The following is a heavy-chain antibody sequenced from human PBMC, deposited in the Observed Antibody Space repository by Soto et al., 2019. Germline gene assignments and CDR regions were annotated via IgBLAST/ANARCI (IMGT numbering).Heavy chain of an antibody. D-gene: IGHD3-22*01. Sequence: VKVSCKASGGTFSSYAISWVRQAPGQGLEWMGGIIPIFGTANYAQKFQGRVTITADESTSTAYMELSSLRSEDTAVYYCARGGYYDSSGYPRAGAFDIWGQGTMVTVSS. J-gene: IGHJ3*02. CDR2: IIPIFGTA. CDR3: ARGGYYDSSGYPRAGAFDI. CDR1: GGTFSSYA. V-gene: IGHV1-69*01.